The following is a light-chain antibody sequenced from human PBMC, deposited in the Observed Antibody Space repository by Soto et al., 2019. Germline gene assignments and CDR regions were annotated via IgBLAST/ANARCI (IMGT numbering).Light chain of an antibody. V-gene: IGKV4-1*01. J-gene: IGKJ2*01. CDR2: CAS. CDR1: RSVLFTSNDKSF. Sequence: DIVMTQSPDSLAVSLGERATINCRYSRSVLFTSNDKSFVAWYQQKPGQSPKLLINCASTREPGVPDRFSGSGSGTEFTLNINSLQAEDVATYYCQHFFSPPFPFGQGTKLEIK. CDR3: QHFFSPPFP.